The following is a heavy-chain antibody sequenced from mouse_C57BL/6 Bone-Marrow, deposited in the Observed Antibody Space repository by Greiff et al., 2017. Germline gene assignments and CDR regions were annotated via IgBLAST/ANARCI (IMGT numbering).Heavy chain of an antibody. CDR3: ARAYYGNYDY. Sequence: EVKLQESGGGLVQPGGSLKLSCAASGFTFSSYTMSWVRQTPEKRLEWVAYISNGGGSTYYPDTVKGRFTISRDNAKNTLYLQMSSLKSEDTAMYYCARAYYGNYDYWGQGTTLTVSS. V-gene: IGHV5-12-2*01. CDR2: ISNGGGST. J-gene: IGHJ2*01. CDR1: GFTFSSYT. D-gene: IGHD2-10*01.